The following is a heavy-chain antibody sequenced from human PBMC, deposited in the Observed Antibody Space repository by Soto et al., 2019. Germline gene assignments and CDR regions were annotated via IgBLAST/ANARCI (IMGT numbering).Heavy chain of an antibody. D-gene: IGHD1-26*01. J-gene: IGHJ4*02. V-gene: IGHV3-7*01. CDR2: IKQDGSEK. Sequence: GGSLRLSCAASGFTFSSYWMSWVRQAPGKGLEWVANIKQDGSEKYYVDSVKGRFTISRDNAKNSLYLQMNSLRAEDTAVYYCARDYEVGATGLFDYWGQETLVTVSS. CDR1: GFTFSSYW. CDR3: ARDYEVGATGLFDY.